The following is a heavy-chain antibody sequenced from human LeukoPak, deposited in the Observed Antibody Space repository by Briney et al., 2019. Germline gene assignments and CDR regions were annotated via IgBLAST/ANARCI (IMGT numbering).Heavy chain of an antibody. Sequence: GGSLRLSCAASGFTFSSYWMHWVRQAPGKGLVWVSRINSDGTTTNYADSVNGRFTISRDNAKNTLFLQMNSLRAEDTAVYYCARGNYYAMDVWGQGTTITVSS. CDR1: GFTFSSYW. V-gene: IGHV3-74*01. CDR2: INSDGTTT. CDR3: ARGNYYAMDV. J-gene: IGHJ6*02.